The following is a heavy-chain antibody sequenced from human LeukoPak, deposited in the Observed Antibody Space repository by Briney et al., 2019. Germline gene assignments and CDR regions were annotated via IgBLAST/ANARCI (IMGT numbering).Heavy chain of an antibody. CDR3: ARDGGKKIDY. D-gene: IGHD3-16*01. J-gene: IGHJ4*02. Sequence: PSQTLSLTCTVSGDSITSGSYYWSWIRQPPGKGLEWIGSIYHSGSTYYNPSLKSRVTISVDTSKNQFSLKLSSVTAADTAVYYCARDGGKKIDYWGQGTLVTVSS. CDR2: IYHSGST. V-gene: IGHV4-38-2*02. CDR1: GDSITSGSYY.